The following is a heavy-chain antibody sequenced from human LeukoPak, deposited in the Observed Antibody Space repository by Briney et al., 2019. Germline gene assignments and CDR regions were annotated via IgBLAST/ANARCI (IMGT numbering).Heavy chain of an antibody. CDR3: ARDKVVNWNYDWFDP. CDR1: GYTFTSYG. V-gene: IGHV1-18*01. Sequence: ASVKVSCKASGYTFTSYGISWVRQAPGQGLEWMGWISAYNGNTNYAQKLQGRVTMTTDTSTSTAYMELRSLRSDDTAVYYCARDKVVNWNYDWFDPWGQGTLVTVSS. CDR2: ISAYNGNT. D-gene: IGHD1-7*01. J-gene: IGHJ5*02.